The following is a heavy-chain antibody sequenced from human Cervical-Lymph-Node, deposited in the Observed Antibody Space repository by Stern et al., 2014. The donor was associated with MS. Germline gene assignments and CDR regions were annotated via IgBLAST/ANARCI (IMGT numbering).Heavy chain of an antibody. V-gene: IGHV3-73*02. CDR2: IRPKPNNYAT. Sequence: EVQLVESGGGLVQPGGSLMLSCAASGFSLRGFAMHWVRQASGKGLEWVGRIRPKPNNYATEYAASVKGRFTISRDDSKNMAYLQMNNVKTEDTALYYCTRYDYGDYPTIYFDAFDVWGQGTMVTVSS. D-gene: IGHD4-17*01. CDR3: TRYDYGDYPTIYFDAFDV. J-gene: IGHJ3*01. CDR1: GFSLRGFA.